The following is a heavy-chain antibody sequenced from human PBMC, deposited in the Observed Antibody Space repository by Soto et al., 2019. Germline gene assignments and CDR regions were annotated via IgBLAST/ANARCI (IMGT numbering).Heavy chain of an antibody. CDR3: ARDLLLWFGESRLDAFDI. Sequence: PSETLSLTCAVYGGSFSGYYWSWIRQPPGKGLEWIGEINHSGSTNYNPSLKSRVTISVDTSKNQFSLKLSSVTAADTAVYYCARDLLLWFGESRLDAFDIWGQGTMVTVSS. V-gene: IGHV4-34*01. CDR2: INHSGST. CDR1: GGSFSGYY. J-gene: IGHJ3*02. D-gene: IGHD3-10*01.